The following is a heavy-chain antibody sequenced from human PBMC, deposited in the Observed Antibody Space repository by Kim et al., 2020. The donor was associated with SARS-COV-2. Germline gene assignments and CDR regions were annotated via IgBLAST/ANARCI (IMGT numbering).Heavy chain of an antibody. V-gene: IGHV1-3*01. D-gene: IGHD3-16*01. CDR2: INGGNGNT. J-gene: IGHJ6*02. CDR3: ARGQNTYALEDV. Sequence: ASVKVSCKASGYTFTSYAIQWVRQAPGQRLEWMGWINGGNGNTKYSQKFQGRVTITRDTSASTAYMELSSLRSEDTAVYYCARGQNTYALEDVWGQGTTVTVSS. CDR1: GYTFTSYA.